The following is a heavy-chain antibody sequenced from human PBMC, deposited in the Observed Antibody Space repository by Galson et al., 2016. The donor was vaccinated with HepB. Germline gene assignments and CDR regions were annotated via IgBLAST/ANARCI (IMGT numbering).Heavy chain of an antibody. Sequence: TLSLTCTVSGGSISSGAYYWSWIRQHPEKGLEWIGNIFYSGRTDYNPSLKSRVTISVDTSKNHFSLTLNSVTAADTAVYYCSTDLQVRDFWSGYSNSPVVRYLDHWGQGTLVTVSS. D-gene: IGHD3-3*01. CDR2: IFYSGRT. CDR1: GGSISSGAYY. CDR3: STDLQVRDFWSGYSNSPVVRYLDH. V-gene: IGHV4-31*03. J-gene: IGHJ4*02.